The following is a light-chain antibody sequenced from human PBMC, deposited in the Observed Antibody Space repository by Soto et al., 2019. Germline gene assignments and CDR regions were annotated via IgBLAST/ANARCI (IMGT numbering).Light chain of an antibody. V-gene: IGKV1-12*01. CDR2: AAS. Sequence: DIQMTQSPSSASASVGDRVTITCRASQDINNYLAWYQQKPGAAPDLLIFAASSLQSGVTSRFSGSGSGTDFTLTISSLQPEDFATYYCQQGSSFPYTFGQGTKLEIK. CDR3: QQGSSFPYT. J-gene: IGKJ2*01. CDR1: QDINNY.